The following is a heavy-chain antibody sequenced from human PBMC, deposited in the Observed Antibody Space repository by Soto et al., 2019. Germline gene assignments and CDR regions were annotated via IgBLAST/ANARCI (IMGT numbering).Heavy chain of an antibody. CDR3: ARGYYDSGRRYYYGMDV. V-gene: IGHV1-69*13. J-gene: IGHJ6*02. D-gene: IGHD3-22*01. CDR1: GGTFSSYA. CDR2: IIPIFGTA. Sequence: SVKVSCKASGGTFSSYAISWVRQAPGQGLEWMGGIIPIFGTANYAQKFQGRVTITADETTSTAYMELSSLRSEDTAVYYCARGYYDSGRRYYYGMDVWGQGTTVTVSS.